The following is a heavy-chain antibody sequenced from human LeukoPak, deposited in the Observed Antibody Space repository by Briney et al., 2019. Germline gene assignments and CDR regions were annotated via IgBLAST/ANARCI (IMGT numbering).Heavy chain of an antibody. J-gene: IGHJ1*01. D-gene: IGHD2-15*01. Sequence: SETLSLTCAVSGGSISSSNWWSWVRQPPGKGLVWIGYFYHSGSTNYNPSLKSRVTISVDKSKNQFSLKLSSVTAADTAVYYCARVLGYCSGGGCSEYFQHWGQGTLVTVSS. CDR3: ARVLGYCSGGGCSEYFQH. CDR2: FYHSGST. V-gene: IGHV4-4*02. CDR1: GGSISSSNW.